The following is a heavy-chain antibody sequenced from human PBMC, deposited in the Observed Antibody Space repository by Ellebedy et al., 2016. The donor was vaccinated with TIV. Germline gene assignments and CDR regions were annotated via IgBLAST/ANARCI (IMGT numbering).Heavy chain of an antibody. V-gene: IGHV3-11*01. CDR3: ARDTRFIDQQHNWFDP. CDR2: ISSSASTI. Sequence: GESLKISCAASGFTFSDYAMSWIRQAPGKGLEWVSYISSSASTIYYADSVKGRFTISRDNAKNSLYLQMNSLRAEDTAVYYCARDTRFIDQQHNWFDPWGQGTQVTVSS. D-gene: IGHD1-26*01. CDR1: GFTFSDYA. J-gene: IGHJ5*02.